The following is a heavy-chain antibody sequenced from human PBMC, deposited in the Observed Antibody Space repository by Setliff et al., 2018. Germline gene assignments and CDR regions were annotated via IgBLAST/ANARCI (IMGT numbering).Heavy chain of an antibody. CDR2: IYTSGST. Sequence: SETLSLTCTVSGGSISSGSYYWSWIRQPAGKGLEWIGRIYTSGSTNYNPSLKSRVTISVDTSKNQFSLKLSSVTAADTAVYYCARYYGSGPLNWFDPWGQG. CDR3: ARYYGSGPLNWFDP. CDR1: GGSISSGSYY. V-gene: IGHV4-61*02. J-gene: IGHJ5*02. D-gene: IGHD3-10*01.